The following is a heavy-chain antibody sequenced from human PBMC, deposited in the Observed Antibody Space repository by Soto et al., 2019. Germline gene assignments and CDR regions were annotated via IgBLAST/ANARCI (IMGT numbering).Heavy chain of an antibody. CDR3: ARHHGPTTSENWFDP. V-gene: IGHV1-18*01. CDR1: GYTFFTYD. D-gene: IGHD5-12*01. Sequence: QVHLVQSGVEVKTPGASVKVSCQASGYTFFTYDISWVRQAPGQGLEWMGWISTYSGDTKYAQKFQGRVTMTTATPTTTAYLELRSLGSDDAAVYYCARHHGPTTSENWFDPWGQGTLVTVSS. J-gene: IGHJ5*02. CDR2: ISTYSGDT.